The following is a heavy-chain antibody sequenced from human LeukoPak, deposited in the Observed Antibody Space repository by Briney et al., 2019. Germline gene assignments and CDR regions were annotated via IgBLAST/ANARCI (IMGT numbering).Heavy chain of an antibody. Sequence: GGSLRLSRAASGFDLSTYEKNWVRQAPGKGVEWIADITISGHTKNYADSVKGRFTISRDNARTSLYLQMNSLRVEDTGVYYCARGDPHADLWGQGTLVTVSS. CDR2: ITISGHTK. CDR3: ARGDPHADL. V-gene: IGHV3-48*03. J-gene: IGHJ5*02. CDR1: GFDLSTYE.